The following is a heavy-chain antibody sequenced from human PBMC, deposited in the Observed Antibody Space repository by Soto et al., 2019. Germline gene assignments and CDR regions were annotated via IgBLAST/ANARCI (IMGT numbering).Heavy chain of an antibody. CDR3: ARKDSGYADYMDV. Sequence: PSETLSLTCAVYGWPLRGYYWSWIRQPPGKGLEWIGEINHSGSTNYNPSLKSRVTISVDTSKNQFSLRLSSVTAADTAVYYCARKDSGYADYMDVWGKGTTVTVSS. V-gene: IGHV4-34*01. J-gene: IGHJ6*03. CDR1: GWPLRGYY. CDR2: INHSGST. D-gene: IGHD5-12*01.